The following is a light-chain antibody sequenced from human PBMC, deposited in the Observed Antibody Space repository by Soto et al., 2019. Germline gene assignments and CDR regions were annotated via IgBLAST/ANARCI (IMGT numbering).Light chain of an antibody. CDR1: TGAVTSGHY. CDR2: DAY. J-gene: IGLJ1*01. CDR3: LVSYSGSYV. V-gene: IGLV7-46*01. Sequence: QAVVTQEPSLTVSPGGTVTLTCGSSTGAVTSGHYPYWFQQKPGQAPRTLIYDAYKKHPWTPARFSGSLLGGKAALTLAGAQPDDEADYYCLVSYSGSYVFGTGTKVTVL.